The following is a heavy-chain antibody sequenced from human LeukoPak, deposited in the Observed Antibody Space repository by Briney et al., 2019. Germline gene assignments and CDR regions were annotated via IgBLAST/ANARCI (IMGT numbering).Heavy chain of an antibody. CDR2: IYPGDNT. Sequence: PGGSLRLSCAASGFSVSGNYMIWVRQAPGKGLEWVSVIYPGDNTYYIDSVKGRFTISKDNSQNTFYLQMNSLKAEDTAVYYCAKRRGYSSGPEDYWGQGTLVTVSS. V-gene: IGHV3-66*01. J-gene: IGHJ4*02. CDR1: GFSVSGNY. CDR3: AKRRGYSSGPEDY. D-gene: IGHD6-19*01.